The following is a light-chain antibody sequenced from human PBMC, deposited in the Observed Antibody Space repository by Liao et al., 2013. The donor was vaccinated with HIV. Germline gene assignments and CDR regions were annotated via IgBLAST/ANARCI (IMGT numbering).Light chain of an antibody. J-gene: IGLJ3*02. CDR1: KLGDKY. CDR3: QAWASSSVV. V-gene: IGLV3-1*01. Sequence: SYELTQPPSVSVSPGQTASITCSGDKLGDKYACWYQQKPGQSPVLVIYQDNMRPSGIPERFSGSNSGNTATLTISGTQAMDEADYFCQAWASSSVVFGGGTKLTVL. CDR2: QDN.